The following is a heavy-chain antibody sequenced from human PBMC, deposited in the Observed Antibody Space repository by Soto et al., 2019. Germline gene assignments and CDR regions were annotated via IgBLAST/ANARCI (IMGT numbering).Heavy chain of an antibody. D-gene: IGHD4-4*01. Sequence: QVQLVQSGAEVKKPGASVTVSCKASGYTFTNYYIQWVRQAPGQGLEWMGIINPSVATTSYTQKFKGRVTMTRDTSTSTVYMELSGLRSEDTAVYYCARVGPVPWTTTVLFDYWGQGTLVTVSS. J-gene: IGHJ4*02. CDR1: GYTFTNYY. CDR2: INPSVATT. V-gene: IGHV1-46*01. CDR3: ARVGPVPWTTTVLFDY.